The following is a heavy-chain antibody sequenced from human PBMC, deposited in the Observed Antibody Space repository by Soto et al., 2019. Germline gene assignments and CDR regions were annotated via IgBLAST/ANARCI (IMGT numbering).Heavy chain of an antibody. V-gene: IGHV3-23*01. D-gene: IGHD4-17*01. CDR3: AHPRGYGVFDAYDI. Sequence: PGGSLGLSCAASGFTFSTYAMSWVRQAPGKGLEWVSAISGSGDSTYSADSVRGRFTISRDNSINTLYLQMNNLGNEDTAVYYCAHPRGYGVFDAYDIWGQGTMVTVSS. CDR2: ISGSGDST. CDR1: GFTFSTYA. J-gene: IGHJ3*02.